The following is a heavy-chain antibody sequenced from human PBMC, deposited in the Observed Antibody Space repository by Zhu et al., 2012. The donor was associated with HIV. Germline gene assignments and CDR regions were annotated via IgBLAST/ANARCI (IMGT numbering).Heavy chain of an antibody. Sequence: QVQLQQWGAGLLKPSETLSLTCAVYGGSFSGFYWNWIRQPPGKALEWIGEINHSGSSNYNPSLKSRVAISVDTSKNQFSLKLTSVTAADTAVYYCARGGFRYSPSGSYSFDSVGPGTLVTVSS. CDR3: ARGGFRYSPSGSYSFDS. CDR2: INHSGSS. CDR1: GGSFSGFY. D-gene: IGHD3-10*01. V-gene: IGHV4-34*01. J-gene: IGHJ4*03.